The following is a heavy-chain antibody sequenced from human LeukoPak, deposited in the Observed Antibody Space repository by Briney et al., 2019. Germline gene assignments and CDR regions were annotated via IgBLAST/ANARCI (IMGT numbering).Heavy chain of an antibody. CDR3: ARGSGIYNWFDP. Sequence: SETLSLTCTVSGVSISSYYGSWIRQPPGKGLEWIGYIYDRGSTNYNPSLKSRVTISLDTSKNLFSLKLTSVTAADTAVYYCARGSGIYNWFDPWGQGTLVTVSS. J-gene: IGHJ5*02. CDR1: GVSISSYY. CDR2: IYDRGST. V-gene: IGHV4-59*01.